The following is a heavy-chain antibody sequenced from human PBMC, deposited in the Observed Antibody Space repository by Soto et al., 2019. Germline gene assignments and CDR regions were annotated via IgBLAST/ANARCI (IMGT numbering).Heavy chain of an antibody. Sequence: LRLSCVGSGFTFRDYGMAWVRQAPGKGLEWISTISGDASNTHYTDSVQGRFSISRDNSKNTLNLVMNRLRVEDTAIYCCAQDVGIVMFSAWSQGTLVTVSS. J-gene: IGHJ5*02. CDR3: AQDVGIVMFSA. CDR1: GFTFRDYG. V-gene: IGHV3-23*01. CDR2: ISGDASNT. D-gene: IGHD2-21*01.